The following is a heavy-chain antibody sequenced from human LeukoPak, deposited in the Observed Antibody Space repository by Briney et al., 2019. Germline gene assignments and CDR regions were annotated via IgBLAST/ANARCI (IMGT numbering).Heavy chain of an antibody. CDR3: SRQSGGSDYQGYFQH. J-gene: IGHJ1*01. V-gene: IGHV4-39*01. CDR2: IYYSGST. D-gene: IGHD2-21*01. Sequence: KPSETLSLTCTVSGGSISSSYYWGWIRQPPGKGLEWIGSIYYSGSTYYNPSLKSRVTISVDTSKNQFSLKLSSVTAADTAVYYCSRQSGGSDYQGYFQHWGQGTLVTVSS. CDR1: GGSISSSYY.